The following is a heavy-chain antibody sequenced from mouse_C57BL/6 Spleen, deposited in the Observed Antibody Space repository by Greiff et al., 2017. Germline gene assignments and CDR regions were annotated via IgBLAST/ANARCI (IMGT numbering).Heavy chain of an antibody. V-gene: IGHV2-2*01. Sequence: VQLQQSGPGLVQPSQSLSITCTVSGFSLTSYGVHWVRQSPGKGLEWLGVIWSGGSTDHNAAFITRLSIRKDNSKTQVFFKMSSLQADDTAIYYCARKAEDGYYGMDYWGQGTSVTVSS. CDR1: GFSLTSYG. CDR3: ARKAEDGYYGMDY. J-gene: IGHJ4*01. D-gene: IGHD2-3*01. CDR2: IWSGGST.